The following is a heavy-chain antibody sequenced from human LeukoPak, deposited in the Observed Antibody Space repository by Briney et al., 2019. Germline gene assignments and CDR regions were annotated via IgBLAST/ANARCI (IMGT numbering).Heavy chain of an antibody. CDR3: ARARGYSYGPDY. J-gene: IGHJ4*02. D-gene: IGHD5-18*01. CDR1: GGSISSYY. CDR2: IYYSGST. Sequence: SETLSLTCTVSGGSISSYYWSWIRQPPGKGLEWIGYIYYSGSTNSNPSLKSRVTISVDTSKNQFSLKLSSVTAADTAVYYCARARGYSYGPDYWGQGTLVTVSS. V-gene: IGHV4-59*01.